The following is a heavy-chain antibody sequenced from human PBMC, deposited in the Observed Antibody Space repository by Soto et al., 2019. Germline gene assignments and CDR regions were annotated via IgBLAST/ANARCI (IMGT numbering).Heavy chain of an antibody. V-gene: IGHV4-34*01. CDR2: INHSGST. J-gene: IGHJ6*03. CDR3: ARALRVAARRHGYYYYMDV. CDR1: GGSFSGYY. D-gene: IGHD6-6*01. Sequence: SETLSLTCAVYGGSFSGYYWSWIRQPPGKGLEWIGEINHSGSTNYNPSLKSRVTISVDTSKNQFSLKLSSVTAADTAVYYCARALRVAARRHGYYYYMDVWGKGTTVTV.